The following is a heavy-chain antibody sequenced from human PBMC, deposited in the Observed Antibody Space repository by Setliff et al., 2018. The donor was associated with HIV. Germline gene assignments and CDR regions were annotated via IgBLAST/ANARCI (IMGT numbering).Heavy chain of an antibody. CDR1: GYSISNGYY. D-gene: IGHD3-10*01. V-gene: IGHV4-38-2*01. Sequence: PSETLSLTCALSGYSISNGYYWGWIRQPSGKGLGWIGSIYHSGSTFYNPSLRSRVTISVDTSQDQFSLRLTSVTAADTAVYYCAARNSGNPTRHFDYWGQGTLVTVSS. CDR3: AARNSGNPTRHFDY. J-gene: IGHJ4*02. CDR2: IYHSGST.